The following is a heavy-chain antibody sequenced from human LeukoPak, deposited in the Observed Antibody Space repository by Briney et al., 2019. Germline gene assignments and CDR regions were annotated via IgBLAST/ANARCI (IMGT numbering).Heavy chain of an antibody. D-gene: IGHD3-22*01. CDR3: ASPPITQVVTQYFQH. V-gene: IGHV1-69*13. J-gene: IGHJ1*01. CDR2: IIPIFGTA. CDR1: GGTFSSYA. Sequence: SVKVSCKASGGTFSSYAISWVRQAPGQGLEWMGGIIPIFGTANYAQKFQGRVTITADESMSTAYMELSSLRSEDTAVYYCASPPITQVVTQYFQHWGQGTLVTVSS.